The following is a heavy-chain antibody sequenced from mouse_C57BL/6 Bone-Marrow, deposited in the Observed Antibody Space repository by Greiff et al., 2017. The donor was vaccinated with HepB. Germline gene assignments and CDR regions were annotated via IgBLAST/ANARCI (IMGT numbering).Heavy chain of an antibody. J-gene: IGHJ3*01. CDR1: GFTFSDYG. D-gene: IGHD1-1*01. V-gene: IGHV5-17*01. CDR2: ISSGSSTI. Sequence: EVQLVESGGGLVKPGGSLKLSCAASGFTFSDYGMHWVRQAPEKGLEWVAYISSGSSTIYYADTVKGRFTISRDNAKNTLFLQMTSLRSEDTAMYYCARDNYGSSYEGAWFAYWGQGTLVTVSA. CDR3: ARDNYGSSYEGAWFAY.